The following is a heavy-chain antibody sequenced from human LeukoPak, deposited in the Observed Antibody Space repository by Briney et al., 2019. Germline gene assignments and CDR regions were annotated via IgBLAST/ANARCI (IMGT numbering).Heavy chain of an antibody. CDR1: GYTFTIYA. Sequence: ASVTVSCKASGYTFTIYAMNWVRQAPGQGLEWMGWINTNTGNPTYAQGFTGRFVFSLDTSVSTAYLQISSLKAEDTAVYYCAREDRFLEWSPPDYWGQGTLVTVSS. CDR2: INTNTGNP. J-gene: IGHJ4*02. CDR3: AREDRFLEWSPPDY. V-gene: IGHV7-4-1*02. D-gene: IGHD3-3*01.